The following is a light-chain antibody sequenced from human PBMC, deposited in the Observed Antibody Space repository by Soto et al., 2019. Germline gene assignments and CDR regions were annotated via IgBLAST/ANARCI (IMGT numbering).Light chain of an antibody. CDR3: QQYNRYSA. V-gene: IGKV1-5*01. J-gene: IGKJ1*01. CDR1: QSIRSW. CDR2: GAH. Sequence: DIQMTPSPSTLCASVGDRVTITCRASQSIRSWLAWYQQKPGKAPKLLIYGAHSLESGVPSRFSGSGSGTEFTLTISSLRPDDFATYYCQQYNRYSAFGQGTKVDIK.